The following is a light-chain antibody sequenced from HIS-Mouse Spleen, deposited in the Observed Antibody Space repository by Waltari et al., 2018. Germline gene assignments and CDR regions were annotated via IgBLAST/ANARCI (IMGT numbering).Light chain of an antibody. V-gene: IGLV2-23*01. CDR2: EGS. Sequence: QSALTQPASMSGSPGQSITISCTGTSSDVGSYNLVSWYQQHPGKAPKLMIYEGSKRPSGVSKRFSGSKSGNTASLTISGLQAEDEADYYCCSYAGSSTWVFGGGTKLTVL. CDR3: CSYAGSSTWV. CDR1: SSDVGSYNL. J-gene: IGLJ3*02.